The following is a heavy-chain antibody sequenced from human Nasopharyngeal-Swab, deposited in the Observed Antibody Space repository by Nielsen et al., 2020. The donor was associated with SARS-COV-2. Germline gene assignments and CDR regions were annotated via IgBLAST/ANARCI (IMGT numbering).Heavy chain of an antibody. Sequence: GESLKISCAASGFTFSSYAMSWVRQAPGKGPEWVSAISGSGGSTYYADSVKGRFTISRDNSKNTLYLQMNSLRAEDTAVYYCAKGLWFGELLSGLNYWGQGTLVTVPS. CDR1: GFTFSSYA. V-gene: IGHV3-23*01. CDR2: ISGSGGST. J-gene: IGHJ4*02. CDR3: AKGLWFGELLSGLNY. D-gene: IGHD3-10*01.